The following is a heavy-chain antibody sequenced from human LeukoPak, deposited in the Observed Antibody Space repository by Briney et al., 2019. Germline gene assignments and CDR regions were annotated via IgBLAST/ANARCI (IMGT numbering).Heavy chain of an antibody. Sequence: TGGSLRLSCAASGFTFSSYDMHWVRQAPGKGLEWVAVISYDGSNKYYADSVKGRFTISRDNSKNTLYLQMNSLRAEDTAVYYCARDPTFDYWGQGTLVTVSS. J-gene: IGHJ4*02. V-gene: IGHV3-30*03. CDR3: ARDPTFDY. CDR2: ISYDGSNK. CDR1: GFTFSSYD.